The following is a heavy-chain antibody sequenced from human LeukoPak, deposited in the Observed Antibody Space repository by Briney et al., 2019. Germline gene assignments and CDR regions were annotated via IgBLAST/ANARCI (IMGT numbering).Heavy chain of an antibody. CDR2: ISSSSSTI. V-gene: IGHV3-48*01. J-gene: IGHJ6*02. D-gene: IGHD3-3*01. CDR3: ATQARGNSYDFWSGREPASAMDV. CDR1: GFTFSSYS. Sequence: PGGSLRLSCAASGFTFSSYSMNWVRQAPGKGLEWVSYISSSSSTIYYADSVKGRFTISGDNAKNSLYLQMNSLRAEDTAVYYCATQARGNSYDFWSGREPASAMDVWGQGTTVTVSS.